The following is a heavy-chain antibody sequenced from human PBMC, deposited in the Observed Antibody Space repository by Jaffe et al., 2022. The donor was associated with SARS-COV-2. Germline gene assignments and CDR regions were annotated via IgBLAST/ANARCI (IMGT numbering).Heavy chain of an antibody. D-gene: IGHD3-3*01. J-gene: IGHJ4*02. Sequence: QVHLVESGGDVVQSGKSLRLSCVGSGFIFRAYTMHWVRQAPGKGLEWVAVISNGGGDTYYADSVKGRFTVSRDLSTNTLYLQMDSLRVDDTAIYYCARDFWNRITTGGYFEYWGQGTLVTVPS. CDR1: GFIFRAYT. CDR3: ARDFWNRITTGGYFEY. V-gene: IGHV3-30*04. CDR2: ISNGGGDT.